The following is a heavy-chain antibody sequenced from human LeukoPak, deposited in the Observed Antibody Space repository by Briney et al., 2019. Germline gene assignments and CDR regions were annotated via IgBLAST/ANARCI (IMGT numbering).Heavy chain of an antibody. CDR2: IVVGSGNT. Sequence: ASVKVSCTASGFTFTSSGMQWVRQARGQRLEWIGWIVVGSGNTNCAQKFQERVTITRDMSTSTAYMELSSLRSEDTAVYYCAANFGTASDYYGMDVWGQGTTVTVSS. J-gene: IGHJ6*02. CDR3: AANFGTASDYYGMDV. CDR1: GFTFTSSG. D-gene: IGHD3-10*01. V-gene: IGHV1-58*02.